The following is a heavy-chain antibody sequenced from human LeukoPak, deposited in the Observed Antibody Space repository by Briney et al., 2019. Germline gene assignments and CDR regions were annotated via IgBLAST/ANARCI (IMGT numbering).Heavy chain of an antibody. CDR3: ARRVGRWFGERAYYYNYMDV. J-gene: IGHJ6*03. V-gene: IGHV4-39*07. CDR2: IYYSRST. CDR1: GGSISSSSYY. D-gene: IGHD3-10*01. Sequence: SETLSLTCTVSGGSISSSSYYWGWIRQPPGKGLEWIGSIYYSRSTYYNPSLKSRVTISVDTSKNQFSLKLSSVTAADTAVYYCARRVGRWFGERAYYYNYMDVWGKGTTVTISS.